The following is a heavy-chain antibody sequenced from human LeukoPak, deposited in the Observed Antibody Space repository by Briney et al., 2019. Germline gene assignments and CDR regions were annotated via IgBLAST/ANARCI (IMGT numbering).Heavy chain of an antibody. J-gene: IGHJ4*02. CDR1: SGSISTYY. V-gene: IGHV4-59*01. CDR3: ARDTDTEIDY. CDR2: IYYSGST. D-gene: IGHD5-18*01. Sequence: SETPSLTCTVSSGSISTYYWSWIRQPPGKGLEWIGYIYYSGSTNYNPSLKSRVTISVDTSKNQFSLKLSSVTAADTAVYYCARDTDTEIDYWGQGTLVTVSS.